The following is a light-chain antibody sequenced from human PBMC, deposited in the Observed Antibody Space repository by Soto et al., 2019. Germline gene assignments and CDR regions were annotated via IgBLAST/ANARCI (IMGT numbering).Light chain of an antibody. Sequence: DIVMTQSPLSLSVTPGQPGSISCKSSQSILHGDGTTRLYWYLQKPGQSPQLLISQVSNRFSGGPKRVRGSGSRAQFALKINRGEAGDVGVYYCLQSSELPRTFGQGTKAEIK. J-gene: IGKJ1*01. CDR1: QSILHGDGTTR. CDR3: LQSSELPRT. CDR2: QVS. V-gene: IGKV2D-29*02.